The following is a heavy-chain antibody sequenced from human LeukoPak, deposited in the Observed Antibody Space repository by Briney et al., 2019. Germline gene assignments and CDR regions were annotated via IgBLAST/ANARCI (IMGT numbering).Heavy chain of an antibody. J-gene: IGHJ6*04. Sequence: GGSLRLSCAASGFTFSSYAMSWVRQAPGKGLEWVSASSGSGGSTYYADSVKGRFTISRDNAKNSLYLQMNSLRAEDTAVYYCAELGITMIGGVWGKGTTVTISS. CDR3: AELGITMIGGV. D-gene: IGHD3-10*02. V-gene: IGHV3-23*01. CDR1: GFTFSSYA. CDR2: SSGSGGST.